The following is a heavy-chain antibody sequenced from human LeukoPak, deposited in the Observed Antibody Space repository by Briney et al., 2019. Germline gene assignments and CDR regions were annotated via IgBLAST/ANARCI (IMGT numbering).Heavy chain of an antibody. Sequence: ASVKVSCKASGYTFTSYYMHWVRQAPGQGLEWMGIINPSGGSTSYAQKFQGRVTMTRDTSTSTVYMELSSLRSEDTAVYYCASRMMTFGGVIRYDAFDIWGPGTMVTVSS. CDR3: ASRMMTFGGVIRYDAFDI. D-gene: IGHD3-16*02. V-gene: IGHV1-46*01. J-gene: IGHJ3*02. CDR2: INPSGGST. CDR1: GYTFTSYY.